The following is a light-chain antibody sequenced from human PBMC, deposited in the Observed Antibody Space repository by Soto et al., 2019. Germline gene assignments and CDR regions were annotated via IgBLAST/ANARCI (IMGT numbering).Light chain of an antibody. V-gene: IGKV3D-20*02. Sequence: EIVLTQSPGTLSLSPGERATLSCRASQSVSSSYLAWYQQKPGQAPRLLIYDTSSRATGIPDRLSGSGSGTEVTLTISSLLPEDFATCYCQQLNSYPRTFGQGTKVDIK. CDR3: QQLNSYPRT. CDR2: DTS. J-gene: IGKJ1*01. CDR1: QSVSSSY.